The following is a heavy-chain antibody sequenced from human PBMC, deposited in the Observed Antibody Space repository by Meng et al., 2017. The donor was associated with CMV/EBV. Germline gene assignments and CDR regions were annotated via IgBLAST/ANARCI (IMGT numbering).Heavy chain of an antibody. CDR2: IYYSGST. Sequence: LQRQESGPGLVKPSETRSLTCTVSGGSISSSSYYWGWIRQPPGKGLEWIGSIYYSGSTYYNPSLKSRVTISVDTSKNQFSLKLSSVTAADTAVYYCARSIAARPYRYNWFDPWGQGTLVTVSS. CDR1: GGSISSSSYY. D-gene: IGHD6-6*01. CDR3: ARSIAARPYRYNWFDP. V-gene: IGHV4-39*07. J-gene: IGHJ5*02.